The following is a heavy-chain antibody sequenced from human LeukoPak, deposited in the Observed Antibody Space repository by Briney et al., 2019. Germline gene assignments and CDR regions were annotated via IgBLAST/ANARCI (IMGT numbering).Heavy chain of an antibody. CDR1: GFTFSRYG. J-gene: IGHJ4*02. CDR2: IWYDGSNK. CDR3: ARQLGYCSDGTCYFDF. Sequence: PGGSLRLSCAASGFTFSRYGMHWVRQAPGKGLEWVADIWYDGSNKYYAESVKGRFTISRDNSKNTLHLQMNSLRAEDTAVYYCARQLGYCSDGTCYFDFWGQGTLVTVYS. D-gene: IGHD2-15*01. V-gene: IGHV3-33*01.